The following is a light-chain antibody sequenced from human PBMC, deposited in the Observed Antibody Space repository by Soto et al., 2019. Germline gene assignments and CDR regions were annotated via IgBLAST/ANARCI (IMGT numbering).Light chain of an antibody. CDR1: QGINSY. Sequence: QAPSSLSGCVGGRVTITCRARQGINSYLAWYQQKPGKVPQLLIYEASILRSGVPSSFSGSGSRTDFILTISSLQHEDFATYYCQQSYYTPLLTFGGGTKVDIK. J-gene: IGKJ4*01. CDR3: QQSYYTPLLT. CDR2: EAS. V-gene: IGKV1-39*01.